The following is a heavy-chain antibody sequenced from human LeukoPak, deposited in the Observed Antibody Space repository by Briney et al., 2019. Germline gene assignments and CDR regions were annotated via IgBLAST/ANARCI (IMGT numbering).Heavy chain of an antibody. D-gene: IGHD3-22*01. CDR2: ISSSSSYI. CDR1: GFTFSSYS. J-gene: IGHJ4*02. CDR3: ARDGQMIVVVIANFDY. Sequence: GGSLRLSCAASGFTFSSYSMNWVRQAPGKGLEWVSSISSSSSYIYYADSVKGRFTISRDNAKNSLYLQMNSLRAEDTAVYYCARDGQMIVVVIANFDYWGQGTLVTVSS. V-gene: IGHV3-21*01.